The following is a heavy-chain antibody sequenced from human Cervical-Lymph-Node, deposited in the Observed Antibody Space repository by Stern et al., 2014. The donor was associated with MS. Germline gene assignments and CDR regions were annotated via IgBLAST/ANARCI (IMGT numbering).Heavy chain of an antibody. CDR3: ARGDQSNYYYHFGFDV. CDR2: MNPTSAKT. D-gene: IGHD4-11*01. V-gene: IGHV1-8*01. J-gene: IGHJ6*02. Sequence: VHLVESGPAVKKPGASVRLSCKASGYTFNSFDISWVRQAPGQGLEWMGWMNPTSAKTGYAQKVQGRVTMKRNNSISTAYMELTSLRSEDTAVYYCARGDQSNYYYHFGFDVWGQGTTVTVSS. CDR1: GYTFNSFD.